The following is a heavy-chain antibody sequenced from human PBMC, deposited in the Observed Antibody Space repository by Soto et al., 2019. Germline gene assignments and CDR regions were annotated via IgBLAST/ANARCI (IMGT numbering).Heavy chain of an antibody. V-gene: IGHV3-33*01. D-gene: IGHD2-21*01. Sequence: QVQLVESGGGVVQPGRSLRLSCAASGITFSNYGTHWVRQAPGKGLEWVAVIWYDGRDKYYADSVKGRFTISRDNSKNTLYLQMNNLTAGDTAVYYCVGGCGYFDNWGLGTLVTVSS. CDR3: VGGCGYFDN. CDR2: IWYDGRDK. J-gene: IGHJ4*02. CDR1: GITFSNYG.